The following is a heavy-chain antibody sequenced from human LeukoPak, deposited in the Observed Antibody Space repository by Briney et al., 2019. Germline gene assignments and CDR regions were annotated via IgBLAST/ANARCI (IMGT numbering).Heavy chain of an antibody. J-gene: IGHJ4*02. D-gene: IGHD3-22*01. Sequence: SETLSLTCAVYGGSFSGYYWSWIRQPPRKGLEWIGEINHSGSTNYNPSLKSRVTISVDTSKNQFSLKLSSVTAADTAVYYCARGVGYYYDSSGYYYRTWYYFDYWGQGTLVTVSS. V-gene: IGHV4-34*01. CDR2: INHSGST. CDR1: GGSFSGYY. CDR3: ARGVGYYYDSSGYYYRTWYYFDY.